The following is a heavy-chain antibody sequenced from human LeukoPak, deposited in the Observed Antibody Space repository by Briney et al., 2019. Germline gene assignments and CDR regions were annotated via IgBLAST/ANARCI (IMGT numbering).Heavy chain of an antibody. V-gene: IGHV4-4*02. D-gene: IGHD5-12*01. Sequence: PSGTLSLTCAVSGGSISSSNWWSWVRQPPGKGLEWIGEIYHSGSTNYNPSLESRVTISVDKSKNQFSLKLSSVTAADTAVYYCARAYSGYDRGDYWGQGTLVTVSS. J-gene: IGHJ4*02. CDR2: IYHSGST. CDR1: GGSISSSNW. CDR3: ARAYSGYDRGDY.